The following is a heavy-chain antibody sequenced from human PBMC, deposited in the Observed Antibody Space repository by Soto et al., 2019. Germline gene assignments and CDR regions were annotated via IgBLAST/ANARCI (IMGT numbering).Heavy chain of an antibody. CDR2: IYSGGST. V-gene: IGHV3-53*01. J-gene: IGHJ4*02. D-gene: IGHD5-18*01. CDR3: AREAFGGYGYGLFDY. Sequence: GWSLRLSCAASGFTVSSNYMSWVRQAPGKGLEWVSVIYSGGSTYYADSVKGRFTISRDNSKNTLYLQMNSLRAEDTAVYYCAREAFGGYGYGLFDYWGQGTLVTVSS. CDR1: GFTVSSNY.